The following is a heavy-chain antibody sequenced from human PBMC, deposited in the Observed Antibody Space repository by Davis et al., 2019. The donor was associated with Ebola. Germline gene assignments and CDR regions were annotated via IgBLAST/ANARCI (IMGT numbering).Heavy chain of an antibody. Sequence: MPSETLSLTCAVYGGSFSGYYWSWIRQPPGKGLEWIGEINHSGSTNYNPSLKSRVTISVDTSKNQFSLKLTSVTAADTAVYYCARYNWNFGGFDPWGQGTLVIVSS. V-gene: IGHV4-34*01. J-gene: IGHJ5*02. CDR2: INHSGST. D-gene: IGHD1-20*01. CDR3: ARYNWNFGGFDP. CDR1: GGSFSGYY.